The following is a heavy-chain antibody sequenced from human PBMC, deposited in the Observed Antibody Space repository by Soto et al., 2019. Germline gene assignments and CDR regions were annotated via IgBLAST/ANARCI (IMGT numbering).Heavy chain of an antibody. CDR3: AREILPPSGPPHFDY. V-gene: IGHV1-46*01. J-gene: IGHJ4*02. CDR2: INPSGGST. Sequence: QVQLVQSGAEVKKPGASVKVSCKASGYTFTSYYMHWVRQAPGQGLEWMGIINPSGGSTSYAQKCQGRVTMTRDTSTSTVYMELSSLRSEDTAVYYCAREILPPSGPPHFDYWGQGTLVTVSS. CDR1: GYTFTSYY. D-gene: IGHD1-26*01.